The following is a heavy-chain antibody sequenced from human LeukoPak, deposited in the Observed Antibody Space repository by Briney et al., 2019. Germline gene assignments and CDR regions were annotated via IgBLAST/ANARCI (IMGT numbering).Heavy chain of an antibody. V-gene: IGHV4-61*08. J-gene: IGHJ4*02. D-gene: IGHD6-19*01. CDR2: IYYSGST. CDR1: GGSISSGGYY. Sequence: PSETLSLTCTVSGGSISSGGYYWSWTRQPPGKGLEWIGYIYYSGSTNYNPSLKSRVTISVDTSKNQFSLKVSSVTAADTAVYYCARLQQWLVPNFDYWGQGTLVTVSS. CDR3: ARLQQWLVPNFDY.